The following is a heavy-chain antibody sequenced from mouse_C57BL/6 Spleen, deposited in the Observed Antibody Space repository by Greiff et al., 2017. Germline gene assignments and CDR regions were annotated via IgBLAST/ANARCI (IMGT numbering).Heavy chain of an antibody. V-gene: IGHV1-62-2*01. CDR2: FYPGNGSI. J-gene: IGHJ3*01. CDR1: GYTFTEYT. Sequence: VQLQQSGAELVKPGASVKLSCKASGYTFTEYTIHWVKQRPGQGLEWIGWFYPGNGSIKYNEKFKDKATLTADKSSSTAYMELSSLTFGDSAVDYCARHSCYGGSWFAYWGQGTLVTVSA. D-gene: IGHD1-1*02. CDR3: ARHSCYGGSWFAY.